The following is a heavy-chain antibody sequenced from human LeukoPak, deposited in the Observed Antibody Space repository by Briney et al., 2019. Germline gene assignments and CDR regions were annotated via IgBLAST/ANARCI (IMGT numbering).Heavy chain of an antibody. J-gene: IGHJ3*02. CDR2: IIPIFGTA. Sequence: GASVKVSCKASGGTFISYAISWVRQAPGQGLEWMGRIIPIFGTANYAQKFQGRVTITTDESTSTAYMELSSLRSEDTAVYYCARRTIVGATKLGAFDIWGQGTMVTVSS. CDR1: GGTFISYA. V-gene: IGHV1-69*05. CDR3: ARRTIVGATKLGAFDI. D-gene: IGHD1-26*01.